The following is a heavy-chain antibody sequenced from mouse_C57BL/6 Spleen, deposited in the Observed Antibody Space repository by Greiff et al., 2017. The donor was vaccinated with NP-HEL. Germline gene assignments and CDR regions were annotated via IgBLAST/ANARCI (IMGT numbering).Heavy chain of an antibody. J-gene: IGHJ2*01. Sequence: QVQLQQPVAELVMPGASVKLSCKASGYTFTSYWMHWVKQRPGQGLEWIGEIDPSDSYTNYNQKFKGKSTLTVDKSSSTAYMQLSSLTSEDSAVYYCARKRLNFFDYWGQGTTLTVSS. CDR1: GYTFTSYW. V-gene: IGHV1-69*01. CDR2: IDPSDSYT. D-gene: IGHD2-4*01. CDR3: ARKRLNFFDY.